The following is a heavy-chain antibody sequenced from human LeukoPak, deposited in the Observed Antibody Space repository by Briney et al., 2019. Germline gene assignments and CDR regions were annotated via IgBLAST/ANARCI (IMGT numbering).Heavy chain of an antibody. J-gene: IGHJ6*03. V-gene: IGHV4-4*09. D-gene: IGHD6-25*01. CDR2: IYTSAST. CDR1: GDSVSSSH. CDR3: ARLVFFDYISGVTEVSFYSMAA. Sequence: KSSETLSLTCTVSGDSVSSSHWSWIRQPPGKGLEWIGDIYTSASTNDNPSLKTRLTLSTDTSRNQLSLRLRCLTAAETAVYYCARLVFFDYISGVTEVSFYSMAAWGKGTTVIVSS.